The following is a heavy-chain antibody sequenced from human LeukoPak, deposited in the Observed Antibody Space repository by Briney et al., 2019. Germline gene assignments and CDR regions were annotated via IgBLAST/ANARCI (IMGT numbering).Heavy chain of an antibody. V-gene: IGHV3-21*01. Sequence: ETLSLTCTVSGGSISSYYWSWIRQPPGKGLEWVSSISSSSSYIYYADSVKGRFTISRDNAKKSLYLQMNSLRAEDTAVYYCAGPMGPAAIFGFDYWGQGALVTVSS. D-gene: IGHD2-2*01. CDR2: ISSSSSYI. CDR3: AGPMGPAAIFGFDY. J-gene: IGHJ4*02. CDR1: GGSISSYY.